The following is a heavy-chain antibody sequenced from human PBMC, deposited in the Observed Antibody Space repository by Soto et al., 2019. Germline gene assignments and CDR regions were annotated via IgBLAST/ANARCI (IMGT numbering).Heavy chain of an antibody. CDR2: IIPIFGTT. J-gene: IGHJ4*02. CDR3: ARDRDHTYDY. CDR1: GGTFSSFA. Sequence: QVQLVQSGAEVKKPGSSVKVSRKASGGTFSSFAISWVRQAPGQGLEWMGGIIPIFGTTNYAQKFQGRVTITADESTSTAYMEVTTLRSEDTAVYYCARDRDHTYDYWGQGTLVTVSS. V-gene: IGHV1-69*01.